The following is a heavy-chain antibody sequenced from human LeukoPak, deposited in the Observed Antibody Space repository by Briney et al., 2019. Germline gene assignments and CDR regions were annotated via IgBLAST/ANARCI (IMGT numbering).Heavy chain of an antibody. CDR2: INPNSGGT. V-gene: IGHV1-2*02. D-gene: IGHD2-2*01. CDR1: GYTFTGYY. Sequence: ASVKVSCKASGYTFTGYYMHWVRQAPGQGLEWMGWINPNSGGTNYAQKFQGRVTMTRDTSICTAYMELSRLRSDDTAVYYCARAVFRPAAVDYWGQGTLVTVSS. CDR3: ARAVFRPAAVDY. J-gene: IGHJ4*02.